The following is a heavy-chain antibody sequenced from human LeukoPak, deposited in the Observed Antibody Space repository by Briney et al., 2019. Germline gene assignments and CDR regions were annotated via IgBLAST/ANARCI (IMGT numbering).Heavy chain of an antibody. CDR1: GGSISSYY. J-gene: IGHJ4*02. CDR3: ARARGYSSSWPNY. V-gene: IGHV4-59*01. Sequence: NPSETLSLTCTVSGGSISSYYWSWIRQPPGKGLEWIGYIYYSGSTNYNPSLKSRVTISVDTSKNQFSLKLSSVTAADTAVYYCARARGYSSSWPNYWGQGTLATVSS. CDR2: IYYSGST. D-gene: IGHD6-13*01.